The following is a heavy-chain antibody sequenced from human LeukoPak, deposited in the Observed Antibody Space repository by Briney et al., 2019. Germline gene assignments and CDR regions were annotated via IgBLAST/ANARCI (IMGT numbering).Heavy chain of an antibody. CDR1: GASFSGYY. Sequence: SETLSLTCAVYGASFSGYYWSWIRQPPGKGLEWIGEINHSGSTNYNPSLKSRVTISVDTSKTQFSLKLTSVTAADTAVYYCATIRSRKWGFDYWGQGTLATVSS. V-gene: IGHV4-34*01. CDR2: INHSGST. D-gene: IGHD1-26*01. J-gene: IGHJ4*02. CDR3: ATIRSRKWGFDY.